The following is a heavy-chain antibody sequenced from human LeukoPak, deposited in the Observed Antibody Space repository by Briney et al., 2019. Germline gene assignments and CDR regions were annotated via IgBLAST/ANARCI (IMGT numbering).Heavy chain of an antibody. CDR3: ARGLGAVRIAVPGTFGY. V-gene: IGHV4-34*01. J-gene: IGHJ4*02. CDR1: GGAFCGYY. CDR2: INHSGSN. D-gene: IGHD6-19*01. Sequence: PSETLSLTCALYGGAFCGYYCSWIREPPGTGLEWCGGINHSGSNNYNPSLKSRVTISVDTSKNQFSLKLSSVTAADTAVYYRARGLGAVRIAVPGTFGYWGQGTLVTVSS.